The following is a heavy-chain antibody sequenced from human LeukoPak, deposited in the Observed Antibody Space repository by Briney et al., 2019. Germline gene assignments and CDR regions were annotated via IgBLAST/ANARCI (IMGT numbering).Heavy chain of an antibody. CDR3: ARVATPDVSSPLDF. V-gene: IGHV4-4*07. Sequence: PSETLSLTCAVSGGSITGFFWTWIGQPAGEGLQYIGRIFSRGGANYNPSLQSRVAMSVDTSQNLFSLKLTSVTAADTAVYFCARVATPDVSSPLDFWGQGILVTVSS. J-gene: IGHJ4*02. CDR2: IFSRGGA. CDR1: GGSITGFF. D-gene: IGHD6-19*01.